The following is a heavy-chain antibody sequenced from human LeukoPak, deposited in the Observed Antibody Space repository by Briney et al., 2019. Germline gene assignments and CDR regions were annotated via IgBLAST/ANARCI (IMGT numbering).Heavy chain of an antibody. CDR3: ARGRSSWYY. CDR2: IYYSGNI. V-gene: IGHV4-59*01. D-gene: IGHD6-13*01. Sequence: PSETLSLTCTVSGGSISSYHWSWIRQPPGKGLEWIGSIYYSGNINYNPSLKSRVTISVDTSKNQFSLKLSSVTAADTVVYYCARGRSSWYYWGQGTLVTVSS. J-gene: IGHJ4*02. CDR1: GGSISSYH.